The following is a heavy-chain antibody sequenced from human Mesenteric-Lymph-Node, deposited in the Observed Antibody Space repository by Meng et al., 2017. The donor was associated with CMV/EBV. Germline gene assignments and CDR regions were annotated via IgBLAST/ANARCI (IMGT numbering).Heavy chain of an antibody. D-gene: IGHD2-2*01. CDR3: ARVPAATLLNYYYYGMDV. CDR2: INPNSGGT. V-gene: IGHV1-2*02. Sequence: VKVSCKASGYTFTGYYMHWVRQAPGQGLEWMGWINPNSGGTNYAQKFQGRVTMTRDTSISTAYMELSRLRSDDTAVYYCARVPAATLLNYYYYGMDVWGQGTTVTVSS. CDR1: GYTFTGYY. J-gene: IGHJ6*02.